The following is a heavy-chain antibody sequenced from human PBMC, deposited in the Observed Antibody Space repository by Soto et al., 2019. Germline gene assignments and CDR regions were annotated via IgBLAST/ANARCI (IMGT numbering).Heavy chain of an antibody. Sequence: EVQLVETGGGLIQPGGSLRLSCAASGFTVSNTYMTWVRQPPGKGLECVSVIYTAGGTNYADSVTGRFIISGDNSQNTLYLQMNSLRAEDTAVYYCARALPVAKGGFDPWGQGTLVTVSS. CDR1: GFTVSNTY. CDR3: ARALPVAKGGFDP. CDR2: IYTAGGT. V-gene: IGHV3-53*02. J-gene: IGHJ5*02. D-gene: IGHD2-2*01.